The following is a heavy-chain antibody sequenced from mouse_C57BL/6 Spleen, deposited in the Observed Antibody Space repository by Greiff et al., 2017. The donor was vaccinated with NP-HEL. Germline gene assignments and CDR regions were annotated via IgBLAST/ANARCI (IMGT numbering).Heavy chain of an antibody. CDR2: IDPSDSET. Sequence: VQLQQPGAELVRPGSSVKLSCKASGYTFTSYWMHWVKQRPIQGLEWIGNIDPSDSETHYNQKFKDKATLTVDKASSTAYMQLSSLTSEDSAVYYCARADYYGSSYGPNFDSWGQGTTLTVSS. CDR1: GYTFTSYW. J-gene: IGHJ2*01. V-gene: IGHV1-52*01. CDR3: ARADYYGSSYGPNFDS. D-gene: IGHD1-1*01.